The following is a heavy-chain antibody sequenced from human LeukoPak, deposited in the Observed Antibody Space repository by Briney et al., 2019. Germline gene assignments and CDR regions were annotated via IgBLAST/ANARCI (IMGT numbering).Heavy chain of an antibody. CDR1: GFTVSSYA. D-gene: IGHD5-12*01. CDR3: AKAGKAATITVYFDY. Sequence: AGGSLRLSCAASGFTVSSYAMSWVRQAPGKGLEWVSAISGSGGSTYYADSVKGRFTISRDNSKNTLYLQMDSLRAEDTAVYYCAKAGKAATITVYFDYWGQGTLVTVSS. CDR2: ISGSGGST. J-gene: IGHJ4*02. V-gene: IGHV3-23*01.